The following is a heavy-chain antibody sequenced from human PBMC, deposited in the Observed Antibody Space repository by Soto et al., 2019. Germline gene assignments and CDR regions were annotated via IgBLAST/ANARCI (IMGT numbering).Heavy chain of an antibody. Sequence: GESLKISCQSSGYTFSNFWIGWVRQLPGKGLEWMGIIYPGDHETRYSPSFHGKVTISADRSINTAYLQWNSLEASDTAFYFCARSPRSSPYFDYWGQGTLVTVSS. CDR2: IYPGDHET. J-gene: IGHJ4*02. D-gene: IGHD6-13*01. CDR1: GYTFSNFW. CDR3: ARSPRSSPYFDY. V-gene: IGHV5-51*01.